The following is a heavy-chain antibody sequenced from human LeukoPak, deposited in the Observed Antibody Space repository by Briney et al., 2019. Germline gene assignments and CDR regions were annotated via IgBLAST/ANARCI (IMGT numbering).Heavy chain of an antibody. V-gene: IGHV1-2*02. D-gene: IGHD3-16*02. Sequence: ASVKVSCKASGYTFTGYYMHWVRQAPGQGLEWMGCINPNSGGTNYAQKFQGRVTTTTDTSISTAYMELSRLRSDDTAVYYCARDRGLMITFGGVIDYWGQGTLVTVSS. J-gene: IGHJ4*02. CDR3: ARDRGLMITFGGVIDY. CDR1: GYTFTGYY. CDR2: INPNSGGT.